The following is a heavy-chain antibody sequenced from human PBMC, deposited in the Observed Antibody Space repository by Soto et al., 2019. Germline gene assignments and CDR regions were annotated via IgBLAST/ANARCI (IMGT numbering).Heavy chain of an antibody. CDR2: INPAGGTT. J-gene: IGHJ4*02. CDR3: ALKVVTGYGK. Sequence: QVQLVQSGAEVKKPGASVRISCRASGYSFTSTYVHWVRQAPGQGPEWMRIINPAGGTTYYAQKFQGRLTITSDTSTDTVFMDLNDLTSEDTAVYFCALKVVTGYGKWGQGNLLTVSS. V-gene: IGHV1-46*01. D-gene: IGHD5-18*01. CDR1: GYSFTSTY.